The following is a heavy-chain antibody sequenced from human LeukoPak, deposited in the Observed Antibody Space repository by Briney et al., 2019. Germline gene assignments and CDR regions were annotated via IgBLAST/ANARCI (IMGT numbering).Heavy chain of an antibody. D-gene: IGHD3-22*01. CDR3: ARFVGSDTTGYFDY. CDR2: ITATSRHI. CDR1: GVTFSGYS. J-gene: IGHJ4*02. V-gene: IGHV3-21*01. Sequence: PGGSLRLSCAAPGVTFSGYSVNWVRQAPGKGLEWVSAITATSRHIYYADSVKGRFTTSRDNSKNTLDLQMNSLRAEDTAVYYCARFVGSDTTGYFDYWGQGALVTVSS.